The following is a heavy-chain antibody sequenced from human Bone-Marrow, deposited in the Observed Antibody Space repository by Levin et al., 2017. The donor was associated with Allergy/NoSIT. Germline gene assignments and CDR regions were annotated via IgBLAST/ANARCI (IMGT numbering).Heavy chain of an antibody. CDR2: ISWNSGSI. V-gene: IGHV3-9*01. CDR3: AKDMGEGDTGGAFDS. D-gene: IGHD1-26*01. J-gene: IGHJ3*02. Sequence: GGSLRLSCAASGFTFDDYAMHWVRQAPGKGLEWVSGISWNSGSIGYADSVKGRFTISRDNAKNSLYLQMNSLRAEDTALYYCAKDMGEGDTGGAFDSWGQGTMVTVSS. CDR1: GFTFDDYA.